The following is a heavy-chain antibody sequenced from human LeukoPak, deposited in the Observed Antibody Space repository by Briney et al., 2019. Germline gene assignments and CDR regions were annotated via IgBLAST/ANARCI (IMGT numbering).Heavy chain of an antibody. D-gene: IGHD2-2*01. CDR3: AKDLLVVVPAAMDY. V-gene: IGHV3-30*02. CDR1: GFTFSMSW. Sequence: GGSLRLSCAASGFTFSMSWMTWVRQAPGKGLEWVAFIRYDGSNKYYADSVKGRFTISRDNSKNTLYLQMNSLRAEDTAVYYCAKDLLVVVPAAMDYWGQGTLVTVSS. J-gene: IGHJ4*02. CDR2: IRYDGSNK.